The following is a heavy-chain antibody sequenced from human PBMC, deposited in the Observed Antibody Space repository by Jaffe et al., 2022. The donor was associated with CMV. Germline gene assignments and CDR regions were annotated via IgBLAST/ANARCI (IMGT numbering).Heavy chain of an antibody. D-gene: IGHD3-10*01. CDR1: GFTFSSYS. J-gene: IGHJ6*02. Sequence: EVQLVESGGGLVKPGGSLRLSCAASGFTFSSYSMNWVRQAPGKGLEWVSSISSSSSYIYYADSVKGRFTISRDNAKNSLYLQMNSLRAEDTAVYYCAREPGHGSGSYYGMDVWGQGTTVTVSS. CDR2: ISSSSSYI. CDR3: AREPGHGSGSYYGMDV. V-gene: IGHV3-21*01.